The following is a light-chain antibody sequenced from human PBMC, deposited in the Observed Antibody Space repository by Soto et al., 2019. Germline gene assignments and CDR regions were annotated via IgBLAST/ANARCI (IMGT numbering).Light chain of an antibody. J-gene: IGLJ3*02. CDR1: ISVVGGYNY. CDR2: EVT. Sequence: QSALTQPPSASGSPGQSVTISCTGTISVVGGYNYVSWYQQYPGRAPKLMIYEVTKRPSGVPDRFSGSKSGNTASLTVSGLQAEDEADYYCSSYAASNNFYFVFGGGTKLTVL. CDR3: SSYAASNNFYFV. V-gene: IGLV2-8*01.